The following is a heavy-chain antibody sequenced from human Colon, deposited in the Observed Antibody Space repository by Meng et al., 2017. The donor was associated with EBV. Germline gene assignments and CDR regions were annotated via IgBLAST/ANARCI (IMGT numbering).Heavy chain of an antibody. D-gene: IGHD3-3*01. Sequence: GESGGGSVRPGGCLGTSCAASGFTFSTYRMHWVRQVPGKGLIGVSRVKPDGTSTYYADSVRGRFTISRDNAKNTVYLQMNTLRAEDMAVYYCVRDRPSWTWGQGTLVTVSS. V-gene: IGHV3-74*01. CDR1: GFTFSTYR. CDR3: VRDRPSWT. CDR2: VKPDGTST. J-gene: IGHJ5*02.